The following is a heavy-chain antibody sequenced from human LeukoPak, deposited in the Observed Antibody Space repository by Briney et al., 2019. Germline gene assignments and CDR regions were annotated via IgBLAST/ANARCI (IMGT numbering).Heavy chain of an antibody. CDR3: ARLSSGFDY. D-gene: IGHD6-19*01. Sequence: GGSLRLSCAASGFTFSSYEMNWVGQAPGKGLEWVSYISSSGSTIYYADSVKGRFTISRDNAKNSLYLQMNSLRAEDTAVYYCARLSSGFDYWGQGTLVTVSS. V-gene: IGHV3-48*03. CDR1: GFTFSSYE. J-gene: IGHJ4*02. CDR2: ISSSGSTI.